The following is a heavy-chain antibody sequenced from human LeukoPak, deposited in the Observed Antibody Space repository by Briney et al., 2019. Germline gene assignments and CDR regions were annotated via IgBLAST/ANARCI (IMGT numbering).Heavy chain of an antibody. CDR2: IKQDGSEK. CDR1: GFTFSAYW. J-gene: IGHJ4*02. Sequence: GGSLRLSCEASGFTFSAYWMSWVRQAPGKGLEWVANIKQDGSEKYYVDSVKGRFTISRDNAKNSLYLQMNSLRAEDTAVYYCARDLDSGYPWYFDYWGQGTLVTVSS. D-gene: IGHD5-12*01. CDR3: ARDLDSGYPWYFDY. V-gene: IGHV3-7*01.